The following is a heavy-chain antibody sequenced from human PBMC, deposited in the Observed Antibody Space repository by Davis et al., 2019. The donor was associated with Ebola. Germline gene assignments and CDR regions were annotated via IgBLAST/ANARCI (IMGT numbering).Heavy chain of an antibody. V-gene: IGHV1-69*13. CDR3: AKDSWENQLLYGYYYGMDV. J-gene: IGHJ6*02. CDR2: IIPIFDTA. Sequence: AASVKVSCKASGGTFSSYAISWVRQAPGQGLEWMGGIIPIFDTANYAQKFQGRVTITADESTSTAYMELSSLRSEDTAVYYCAKDSWENQLLYGYYYGMDVWGQGTTVTVSS. CDR1: GGTFSSYA. D-gene: IGHD2-2*02.